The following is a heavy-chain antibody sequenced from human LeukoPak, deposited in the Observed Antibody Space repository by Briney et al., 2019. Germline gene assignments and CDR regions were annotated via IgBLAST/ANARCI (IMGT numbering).Heavy chain of an antibody. CDR3: ARGSGVHY. CDR2: ISKSSTYI. D-gene: IGHD3-10*01. V-gene: IGHV3-21*01. J-gene: IGHJ4*02. CDR1: GFTFRTYS. Sequence: GGTLRLSCAASGFTFRTYSMNWVRQAPGEGLECVASISKSSTYIYYADSVKGRFTISRDNSNNSLYLQMSSLGVDDTAVYYCARGSGVHYWGQGTLLIVSS.